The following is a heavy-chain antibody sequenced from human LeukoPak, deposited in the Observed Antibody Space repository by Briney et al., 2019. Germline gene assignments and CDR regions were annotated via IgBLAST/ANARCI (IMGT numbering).Heavy chain of an antibody. Sequence: GASVKVSCKATGYIFSNYGISWVRQAPGHGLEWMGWINPNSGGTNYAQKFQGRVTMTRDTSISTAYMELSRLRSDDTAVYYCATPYSSSRLTFDYWGQGTLVTVSS. J-gene: IGHJ4*02. CDR1: GYIFSNYG. CDR3: ATPYSSSRLTFDY. CDR2: INPNSGGT. D-gene: IGHD6-13*01. V-gene: IGHV1-2*02.